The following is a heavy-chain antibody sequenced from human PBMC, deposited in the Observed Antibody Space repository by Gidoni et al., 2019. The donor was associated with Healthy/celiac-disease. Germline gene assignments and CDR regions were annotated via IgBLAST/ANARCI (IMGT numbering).Heavy chain of an antibody. J-gene: IGHJ4*02. CDR3: ARAHDSTGYYYLFDY. D-gene: IGHD3-22*01. CDR2: IYYSGST. V-gene: IGHV4-39*07. Sequence: QLQLQESGPGLVKPSETLSLTCTVSGGSISSSSGYWGWIRQPPGKGLEWIGSIYYSGSTFYNPSLKSRVTISVDTSKNQFSLKLSSVTAADTAVYYCARAHDSTGYYYLFDYWGQGTPVTVSS. CDR1: GGSISSSSGY.